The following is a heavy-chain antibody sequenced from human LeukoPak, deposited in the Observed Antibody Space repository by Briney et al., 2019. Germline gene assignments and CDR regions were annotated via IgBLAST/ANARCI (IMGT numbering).Heavy chain of an antibody. CDR2: ISGSGGST. CDR3: AKKVFGAGATNPWFDP. V-gene: IGHV3-23*01. J-gene: IGHJ5*02. Sequence: GGSLRLSCAASGFTFSSYAMSWVRQAPGKGLEWVSAISGSGGSTYYADSVKGRFTISRDNSKNTLYLQMNSLRAEDTAVYYCAKKVFGAGATNPWFDPWGQGTLVTVSS. D-gene: IGHD1-1*01. CDR1: GFTFSSYA.